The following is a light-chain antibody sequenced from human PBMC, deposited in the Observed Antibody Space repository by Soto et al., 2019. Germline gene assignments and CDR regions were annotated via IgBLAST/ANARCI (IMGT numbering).Light chain of an antibody. CDR1: SSDIGGYNY. CDR3: SSYRSGGIVV. V-gene: IGLV2-14*01. Sequence: QSVLAQPTSVSGSPGQSIAVSCPGTSSDIGGYNYVSWHQQHPGKAPKVLISVVSNRPSGVSDRFSGSKSGNTAYLTISGLQPEDEADYYCSSYRSGGIVVFGSGTKLTVL. CDR2: VVS. J-gene: IGLJ1*01.